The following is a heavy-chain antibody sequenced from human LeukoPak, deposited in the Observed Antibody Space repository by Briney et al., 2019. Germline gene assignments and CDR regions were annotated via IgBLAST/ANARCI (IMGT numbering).Heavy chain of an antibody. CDR2: IYYSGST. CDR3: ARSHYDFRSAFDAFDI. V-gene: IGHV4-59*01. J-gene: IGHJ3*02. CDR1: GGSISSYY. Sequence: SETLSLTCTVSGGSISSYYWSWIRQPPGRGLEWIGYIYYSGSTNYNPSLKSRVTISVDTSKNQFSLKLSSVTAADTAVYYCARSHYDFRSAFDAFDIWGQGTMVTVSS. D-gene: IGHD3-3*01.